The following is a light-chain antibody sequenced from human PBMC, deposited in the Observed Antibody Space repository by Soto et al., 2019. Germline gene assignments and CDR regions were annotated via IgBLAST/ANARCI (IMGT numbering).Light chain of an antibody. CDR3: SSYTASSTLL. CDR2: EGT. CDR1: SSDVGTYYF. J-gene: IGLJ1*01. V-gene: IGLV2-14*02. Sequence: QSALTQPASVSGSLGQSITISCTGSSSDVGTYYFVSWYQQHPGKVPKLMIYEGTKRPSGVSDRFSGSKSGNTASMTISGLQAEDEANYYCSSYTASSTLLFGTGTKLTVL.